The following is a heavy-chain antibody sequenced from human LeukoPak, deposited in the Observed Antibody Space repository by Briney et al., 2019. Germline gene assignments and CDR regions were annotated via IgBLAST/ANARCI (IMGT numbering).Heavy chain of an antibody. CDR1: GDSVSSNSAA. J-gene: IGHJ3*02. CDR3: ARDQASDYGDYGAFDI. V-gene: IGHV6-1*01. CDR2: TYYRSKWYN. Sequence: SQTLSLTCAISGDSVSSNSAAWNWIRQSPSRGLEWLGRTYYRSKWYNDYAVSVKSRITINPDTSKNQFSLQLNSATPEDTAVYYCARDQASDYGDYGAFDIWGQGTMVTVSS. D-gene: IGHD4-17*01.